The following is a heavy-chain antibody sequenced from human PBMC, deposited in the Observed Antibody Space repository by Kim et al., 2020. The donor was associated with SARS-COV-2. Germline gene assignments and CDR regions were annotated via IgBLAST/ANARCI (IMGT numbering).Heavy chain of an antibody. CDR3: KLGYTRYVDY. Sequence: SETLSLTCAVYGGSFSGYYWSWIRQPPGKGLEWIGEINHSGSTNYNPSLKSRVTISVDTSKNQFSLKLSSVTAADTAVYYCKLGYTRYVDYWGQGTLVTVSS. CDR2: INHSGST. D-gene: IGHD5-12*01. J-gene: IGHJ4*02. V-gene: IGHV4-34*01. CDR1: GGSFSGYY.